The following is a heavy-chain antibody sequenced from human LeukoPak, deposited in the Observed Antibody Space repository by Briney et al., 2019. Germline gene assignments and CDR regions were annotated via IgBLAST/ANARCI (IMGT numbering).Heavy chain of an antibody. V-gene: IGHV4-59*08. CDR3: ARPYCTNGVCYPGDAFDI. CDR2: IYYSGST. D-gene: IGHD2-8*01. Sequence: SETLSLTCTVSGGSISSYYWSWIRQPPGKGLEWIGYIYYSGSTYYNPSLKSRVTISVDTSKNQFSLKLSSVTAADTAVYYCARPYCTNGVCYPGDAFDIWGQGTMVTVSS. CDR1: GGSISSYY. J-gene: IGHJ3*02.